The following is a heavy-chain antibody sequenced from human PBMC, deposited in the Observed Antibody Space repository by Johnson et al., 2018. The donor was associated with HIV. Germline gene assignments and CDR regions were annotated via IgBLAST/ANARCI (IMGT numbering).Heavy chain of an antibody. V-gene: IGHV3-66*01. J-gene: IGHJ3*01. CDR3: ARETRSAAAGHGAFDV. Sequence: VQLVESGGGLVQPGGSLRLSCAASGFTVRSNHISWVRQTPGKGLEWVSVIHSGDKTYYADSVKGRFTISRDNSKKTLYLQMNSLRAEDTAVYYCARETRSAAAGHGAFDVGGQGTKVTVSS. D-gene: IGHD6-13*01. CDR2: IHSGDKT. CDR1: GFTVRSNH.